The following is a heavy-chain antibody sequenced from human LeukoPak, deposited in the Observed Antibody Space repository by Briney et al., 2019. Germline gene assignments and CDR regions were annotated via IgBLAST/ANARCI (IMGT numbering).Heavy chain of an antibody. CDR3: AKVHGTLTVESPFDY. J-gene: IGHJ4*02. D-gene: IGHD4-23*01. CDR2: ISGSGGST. CDR1: GFTFSNYA. V-gene: IGHV3-23*01. Sequence: GGSLRLSCAASGFTFSNYAMNWVRQAPGKGLEWVSAISGSGGSTYYADSVKGRFTISRDNSKNTLYLQMHSLRADDTAVYYCAKVHGTLTVESPFDYWGQGTLVTVSS.